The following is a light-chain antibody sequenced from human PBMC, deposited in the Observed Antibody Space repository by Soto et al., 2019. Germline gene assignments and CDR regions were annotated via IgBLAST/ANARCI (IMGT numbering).Light chain of an antibody. CDR3: QQFGSSSWT. Sequence: ESVLTQSPGTLSLSPGEKATLSCRSSQSVSSSDLAWYQQKPGQAPRLLIYGASSRATGIPDRFSGSGSGAYFTLTVSRLETEDFAVYYCQQFGSSSWTCGQGTKVEIK. J-gene: IGKJ1*01. V-gene: IGKV3-20*01. CDR2: GAS. CDR1: QSVSSSD.